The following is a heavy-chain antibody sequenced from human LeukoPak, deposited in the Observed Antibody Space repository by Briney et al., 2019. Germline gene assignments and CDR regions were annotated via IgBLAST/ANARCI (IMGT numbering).Heavy chain of an antibody. CDR1: GGSISSSNW. CDR3: ARAMVRGVIINYFDY. V-gene: IGHV4-4*02. J-gene: IGHJ4*02. Sequence: SGTLSLTCAVSGGSISSSNWWSWVRQPPGKGLEWIGEIYHSGSTNCNPSLKSRVTISVDKSKNQFSLKLSSVTAADTAVYYCARAMVRGVIINYFDYWGQGTLVTVSS. CDR2: IYHSGST. D-gene: IGHD3-10*01.